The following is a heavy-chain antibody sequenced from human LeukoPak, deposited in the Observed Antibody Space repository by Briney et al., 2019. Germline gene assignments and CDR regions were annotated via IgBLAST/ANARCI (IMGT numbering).Heavy chain of an antibody. CDR2: ISYDDNYK. D-gene: IGHD3-16*01. CDR3: ARFWDYYGMDV. CDR1: GFIFSNSG. J-gene: IGHJ6*02. V-gene: IGHV3-30*03. Sequence: GRSLRLSCTASGFIFSNSGMHWVRQAPGKGLEGVAVISYDDNYKYYVDSVKGRFTISRDNSKNKLSLQMNSLRPEDSAIYYCARFWDYYGMDVWGQGTTVIVSS.